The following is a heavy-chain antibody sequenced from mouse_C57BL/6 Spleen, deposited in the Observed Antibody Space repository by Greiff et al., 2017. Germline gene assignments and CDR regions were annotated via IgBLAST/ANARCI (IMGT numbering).Heavy chain of an antibody. V-gene: IGHV1-59*01. CDR3: ASRYSNYAWYFDV. Sequence: VQLQQPGAELVRPGTSVKLSCKASGYTFTSYWMHWVKQRPGQGLEWIGVIDPSDSYTNYNQKFKGKATLTVGTSSSTSYMQLSSLTSEDSAVYYCASRYSNYAWYFDVWGTGTTVTVSS. J-gene: IGHJ1*03. CDR2: IDPSDSYT. D-gene: IGHD2-5*01. CDR1: GYTFTSYW.